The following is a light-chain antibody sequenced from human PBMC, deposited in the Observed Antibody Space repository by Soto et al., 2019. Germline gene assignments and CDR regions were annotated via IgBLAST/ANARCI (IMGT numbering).Light chain of an antibody. CDR1: SSDVGGYNY. CDR2: EVS. V-gene: IGLV2-14*01. Sequence: QSALTQPASVSGSPGQSITISCTGTSSDVGGYNYVSRYQQRPGKAPKLMIYEVSNRPSGVSNRFSGSKSGNTASLTISGLQAEDEADYYCSSYTSSSTPYVFGTGTKVTVL. CDR3: SSYTSSSTPYV. J-gene: IGLJ1*01.